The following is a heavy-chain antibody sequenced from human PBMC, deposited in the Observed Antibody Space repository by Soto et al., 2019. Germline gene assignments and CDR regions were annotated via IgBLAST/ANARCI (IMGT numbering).Heavy chain of an antibody. CDR2: SYYNGNT. V-gene: IGHV4-59*13. CDR3: AGSIAARSDNWFDP. CDR1: GDSIRSYY. J-gene: IGHJ5*02. Sequence: SETLSLTCSVSGDSIRSYYWNWIRQTPGKGLEWIGHSYYNGNTNYNPSLKSRVTISIDTSKNQISLKLSSVTAADTAVYFCAGSIAARSDNWFDPWGQGILVTVS. D-gene: IGHD6-6*01.